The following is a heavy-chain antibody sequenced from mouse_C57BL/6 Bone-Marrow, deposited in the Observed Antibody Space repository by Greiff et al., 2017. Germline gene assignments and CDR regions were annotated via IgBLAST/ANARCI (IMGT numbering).Heavy chain of an antibody. CDR3: ARPYYSNYWYFDV. CDR1: GYTFTSSW. CDR2: IYPGSGST. J-gene: IGHJ1*03. D-gene: IGHD2-5*01. V-gene: IGHV1-55*01. Sequence: QVHVKQPGAELVKPGASVKMSCKASGYTFTSSWITWVKQRPGQGLEWIGDIYPGSGSTNYNEKFKSKATLTVDTTSSTAYMQLSSLTSEDSAVYYCARPYYSNYWYFDVWGTGTTVTVSS.